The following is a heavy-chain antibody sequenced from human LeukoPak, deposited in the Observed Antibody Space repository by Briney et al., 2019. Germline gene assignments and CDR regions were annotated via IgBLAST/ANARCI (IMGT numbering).Heavy chain of an antibody. Sequence: GESLQISCKGSGYSFTSYWIGWVRQMPVQGLEWMGTIYPGESDTRYSPSFQGRVTTSAHKSISTAYLQWSNRKASDTAMYYCSRRDYDDSGGNWFDPWGQGTLVTVSS. CDR3: SRRDYDDSGGNWFDP. J-gene: IGHJ5*02. CDR2: IYPGESDT. D-gene: IGHD3-22*01. CDR1: GYSFTSYW. V-gene: IGHV5-51*01.